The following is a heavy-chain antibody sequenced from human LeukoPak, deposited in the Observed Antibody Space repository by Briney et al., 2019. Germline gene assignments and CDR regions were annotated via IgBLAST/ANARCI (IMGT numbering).Heavy chain of an antibody. CDR1: GFTFSSYG. CDR3: AKFPWFDP. V-gene: IGHV3-30*18. CDR2: ISYDGSNK. J-gene: IGHJ5*02. Sequence: GGSLRLSCAASGFTFSSYGMHWVRQAPGKGLEWVAAISYDGSNKYYADSVKGRFTISRDNSKDTLYLQMNSLRAEDTAVYYCAKFPWFDPWGQGTLVTVSS.